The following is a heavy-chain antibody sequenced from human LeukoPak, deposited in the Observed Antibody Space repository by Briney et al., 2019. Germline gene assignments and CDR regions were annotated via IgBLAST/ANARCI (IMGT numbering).Heavy chain of an antibody. D-gene: IGHD3-22*01. J-gene: IGHJ4*02. CDR1: GYTFTSYG. V-gene: IGHV1-18*01. Sequence: ASVKVSCKASGYTFTSYGISWVRQAPGQGLEWMGWISAYNGNTNYAQKLQSRVTMTTDTSTSTAYMELRSLRSDDTAVYYCARDLPYYYDSSGYYYGYYFDYWGQGTLVTVSS. CDR2: ISAYNGNT. CDR3: ARDLPYYYDSSGYYYGYYFDY.